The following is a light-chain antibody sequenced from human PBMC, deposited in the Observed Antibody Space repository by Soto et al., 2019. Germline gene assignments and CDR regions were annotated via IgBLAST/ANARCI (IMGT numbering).Light chain of an antibody. V-gene: IGLV1-44*01. CDR3: AAWDDSLNGYV. Sequence: QSVLTRPPSASATPGQRVTISCSGSSPNIGSNIVDWYQQLPGTAPKLLIYTNNQRPSGVPDRFSASRSGTSASLAISGLQSEDQADYYCAAWDDSLNGYVFGTATKVTV. J-gene: IGLJ1*01. CDR1: SPNIGSNI. CDR2: TNN.